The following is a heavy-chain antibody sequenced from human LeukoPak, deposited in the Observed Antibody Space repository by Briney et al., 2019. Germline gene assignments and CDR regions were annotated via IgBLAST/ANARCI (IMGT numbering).Heavy chain of an antibody. CDR1: GFTFSDYW. CDR2: IKQDGSQR. CDR3: ARRGGSSSRRSPIDY. J-gene: IGHJ4*02. V-gene: IGHV3-7*01. Sequence: GGSLRPSCTASGFTFSDYWMTWVRQAPGKGPEWVANIKQDGSQRYYVDSVRGRFTISRDNAKNSLFLQMNGLGAEDTAVYYCARRGGSSSRRSPIDYWGQGTLVTVSS. D-gene: IGHD6-6*01.